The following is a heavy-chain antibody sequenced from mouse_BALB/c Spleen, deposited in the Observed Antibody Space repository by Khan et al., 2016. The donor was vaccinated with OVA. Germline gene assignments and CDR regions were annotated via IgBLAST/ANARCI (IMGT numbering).Heavy chain of an antibody. J-gene: IGHJ2*01. V-gene: IGHV1-7*01. Sequence: VQLQQSGAALVKPGASVKMSCKASGFTFSTYWMHWVKQRPGQGLEWIGYINPTYGYTDYNEKFKDKATLTADKSSSTAYMQLSRLTSEDSAVYYFTRDKIDYWGQGTTLTVSS. CDR1: GFTFSTYW. CDR2: INPTYGYT. CDR3: TRDKIDY.